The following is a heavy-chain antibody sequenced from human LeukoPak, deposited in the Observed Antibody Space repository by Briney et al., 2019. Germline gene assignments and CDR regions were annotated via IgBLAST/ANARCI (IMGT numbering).Heavy chain of an antibody. J-gene: IGHJ4*02. D-gene: IGHD3-10*01. CDR3: AKDMDTYYYGSGGLRIFDY. V-gene: IGHV3-23*01. CDR1: GFTFSSYA. CDR2: ISGSGGRT. Sequence: SGGSLRLSCAASGFTFSSYAMSWVRQAPGKGLEWVSAISGSGGRTYYADSVKGRFTISRDNSKNTLYLQMNSLRAEDTAVYYCAKDMDTYYYGSGGLRIFDYWGQGTLVTVSS.